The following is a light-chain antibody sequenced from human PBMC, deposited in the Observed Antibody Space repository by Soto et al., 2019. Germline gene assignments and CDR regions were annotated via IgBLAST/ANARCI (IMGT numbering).Light chain of an antibody. Sequence: LTPPPSASGSPGQSVTISCTVTKSDIGVYDFVSWYQHHPGKAPRLIIYEVVQRPSGVPDRFSGSKSGNTASLTVPGLQAADEADYFCKSYAGSNTYVFGSGTKVTVL. J-gene: IGLJ1*01. V-gene: IGLV2-8*01. CDR2: EVV. CDR1: KSDIGVYDF. CDR3: KSYAGSNTYV.